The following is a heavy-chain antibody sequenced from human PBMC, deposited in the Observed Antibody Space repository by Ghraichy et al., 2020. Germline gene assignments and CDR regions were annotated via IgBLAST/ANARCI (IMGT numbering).Heavy chain of an antibody. CDR3: ARVGFYDFWSGPDNWFDP. V-gene: IGHV4-59*01. CDR2: IYYSGST. CDR1: GGSISSYY. J-gene: IGHJ5*02. Sequence: SETLSLTCTVSGGSISSYYWSWIRQPPGKGLEWIGYIYYSGSTNYNPSLKSRVTISVDTSKNQFSLKLSSVTAADTAVYYCARVGFYDFWSGPDNWFDPWGQGTLVTVSS. D-gene: IGHD3-3*01.